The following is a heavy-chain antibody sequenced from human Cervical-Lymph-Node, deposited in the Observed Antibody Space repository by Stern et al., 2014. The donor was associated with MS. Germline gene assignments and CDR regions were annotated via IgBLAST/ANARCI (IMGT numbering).Heavy chain of an antibody. CDR2: ISYDGSNK. V-gene: IGHV3-30*01. D-gene: IGHD5-12*01. Sequence: VQLVESGGGVVQPGRSLRLSCAASGFTLSSYAMHWVRQAPGKGLEWVAVISYDGSNKYYADSVKGRFTISRDNSKNTLYLQMNSLRAEDTAVYYCARDERWLRSSTGFDYWGQGTLVTVSS. CDR3: ARDERWLRSSTGFDY. J-gene: IGHJ4*02. CDR1: GFTLSSYA.